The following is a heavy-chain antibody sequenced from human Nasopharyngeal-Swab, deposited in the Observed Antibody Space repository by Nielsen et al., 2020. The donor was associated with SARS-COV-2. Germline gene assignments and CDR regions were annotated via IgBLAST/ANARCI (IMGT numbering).Heavy chain of an antibody. D-gene: IGHD3-10*01. Sequence: WVRQAPGQRLEWMGWINAGNGNTKYSQKFQGRVTITRDTSASTAYMELSSLRSEDTAVYYRARDGDYYGSGSYYPRYYGMDVWGQGTTVTVSS. CDR2: INAGNGNT. V-gene: IGHV1-3*01. CDR3: ARDGDYYGSGSYYPRYYGMDV. J-gene: IGHJ6*02.